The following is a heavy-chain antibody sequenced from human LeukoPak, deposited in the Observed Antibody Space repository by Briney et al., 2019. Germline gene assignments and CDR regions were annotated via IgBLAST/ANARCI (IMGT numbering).Heavy chain of an antibody. CDR3: AHRPRYGSTWLPFDI. CDR2: IYWNDDN. D-gene: IGHD5-18*01. V-gene: IGHV2-5*01. Sequence: SGPTLVKPTQTFTLTCTFSGFSLSSPGVGVGWIRQPPGKALEWLAVIYWNDDNYYSPSLKSRLSITEDTPKNQVVLTVTNMDPVDTATYYCAHRPRYGSTWLPFDIWGQGTMVTVSS. CDR1: GFSLSSPGVG. J-gene: IGHJ3*02.